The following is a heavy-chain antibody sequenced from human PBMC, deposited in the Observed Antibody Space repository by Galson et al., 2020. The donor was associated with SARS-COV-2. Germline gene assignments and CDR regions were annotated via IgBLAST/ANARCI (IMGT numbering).Heavy chain of an antibody. J-gene: IGHJ6*02. Sequence: GESLKIFCAPSGITVSSNYMSWVRQAPGKGPEWVSVIYSGGSTYYADSVKGRFSISRDNSKNTLYLQMNSLRVEDTAVYYCARGDYYYYGMDVWGQGATVTVSS. CDR2: IYSGGST. CDR3: ARGDYYYYGMDV. CDR1: GITVSSNY. V-gene: IGHV3-53*01.